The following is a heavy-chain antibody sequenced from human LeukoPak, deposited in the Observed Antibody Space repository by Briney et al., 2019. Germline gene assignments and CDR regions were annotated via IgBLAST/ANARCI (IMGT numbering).Heavy chain of an antibody. CDR2: ISGSGGST. J-gene: IGHJ4*02. CDR1: GFTFSNYA. V-gene: IGHV3-23*01. CDR3: AKDVFELYDIYDH. Sequence: GGSLRLSCAASGFTFSNYAMSWVRQAPGKGLEWVSAISGSGGSTFNADSVKGRFTISRDNSKNTLYLQMNSLRAEDTAIYYCAKDVFELYDIYDHWGQGTLVTVSS. D-gene: IGHD3-9*01.